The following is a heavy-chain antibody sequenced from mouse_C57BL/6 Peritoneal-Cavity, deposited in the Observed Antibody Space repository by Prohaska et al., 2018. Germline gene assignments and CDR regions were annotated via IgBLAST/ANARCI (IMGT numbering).Heavy chain of an antibody. J-gene: IGHJ3*01. CDR2: IMSGCDYI. CDR1: GFTFSRYA. Sequence: DVKLVESGEGLVKPGGSLKLSCAASGFTFSRYAMSWVRQTPEKRLSCFAYIMSGCDYIYYADTVKGRFTSSRDNARNTLYLQMSSLKSEDTAMYYCTREGDYAWFAYWGQGTLVTVSA. CDR3: TREGDYAWFAY. D-gene: IGHD2-4*01. V-gene: IGHV5-9-1*02.